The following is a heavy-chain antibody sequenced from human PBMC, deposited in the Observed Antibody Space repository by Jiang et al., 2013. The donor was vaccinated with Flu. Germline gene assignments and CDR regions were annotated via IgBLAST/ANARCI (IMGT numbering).Heavy chain of an antibody. J-gene: IGHJ5*02. V-gene: IGHV7-4-1*02. CDR2: INTNTGNP. D-gene: IGHD6-19*01. CDR3: ARGEVGYSSGWYAALGATAAEGFDP. CDR1: GYTFTSYA. Sequence: QSGSELKKPGASVKVSCKASGYTFTSYAMNWVRQAPGQGLEWMGWINTNTGNPTYAQGFTGRFVFSLDTSVSTAYLQISSLKAEDTAVYYCARGEVGYSSGWYAALGATAAEGFDPWGQGTLVTVSS.